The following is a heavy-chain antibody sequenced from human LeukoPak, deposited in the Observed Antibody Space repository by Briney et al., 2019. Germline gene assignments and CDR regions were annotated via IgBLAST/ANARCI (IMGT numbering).Heavy chain of an antibody. CDR2: INHSGST. V-gene: IGHV4-34*01. CDR3: ARKRRYSYASTPFDY. CDR1: GGSFSSYY. D-gene: IGHD5-18*01. J-gene: IGHJ4*02. Sequence: SETLSLTCAVYGGSFSSYYWSWIRQPPGKGLEWIGEINHSGSTNYNPSLKSRVTISVDTSKNQFSLKLSSVTAADTAVYYCARKRRYSYASTPFDYWGQGTLVTVSS.